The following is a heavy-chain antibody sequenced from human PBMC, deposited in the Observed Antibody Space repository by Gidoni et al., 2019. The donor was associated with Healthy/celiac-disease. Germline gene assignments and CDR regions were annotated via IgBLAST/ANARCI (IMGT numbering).Heavy chain of an antibody. CDR1: GFTFSDHY. CDR3: ASRIAVADY. CDR2: TRNKANSYTT. Sequence: EVQLVESGGGLVQPGGSLRLSCAASGFTFSDHYMDWVRQAPGKGLEWVGRTRNKANSYTTEYAASVKGRFTISRDDSKNSLYLQMNSLKTEDTAVYYCASRIAVADYWGQGTLVTVSS. J-gene: IGHJ4*02. D-gene: IGHD6-19*01. V-gene: IGHV3-72*01.